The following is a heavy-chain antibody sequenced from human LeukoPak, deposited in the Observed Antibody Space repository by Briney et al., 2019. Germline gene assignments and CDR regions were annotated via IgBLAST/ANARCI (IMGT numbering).Heavy chain of an antibody. Sequence: PSETLSLTCTVSGGSISSYYWSWIRQPAGKGLEWIGRIYTSGSTNYNPSLKSRVTMSVDTSKNQFSLKLSSVTAADTAVYYCAREGRFLEWLPLGGFDYYMDVWGKGPTVTVSS. D-gene: IGHD3-3*01. J-gene: IGHJ6*03. CDR2: IYTSGST. CDR1: GGSISSYY. V-gene: IGHV4-4*07. CDR3: AREGRFLEWLPLGGFDYYMDV.